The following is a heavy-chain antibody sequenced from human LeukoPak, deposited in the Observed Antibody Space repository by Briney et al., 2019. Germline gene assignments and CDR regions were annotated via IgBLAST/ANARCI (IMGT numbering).Heavy chain of an antibody. J-gene: IGHJ5*02. CDR1: GYTFTGYY. CDR2: INPNSGGT. Sequence: ASVKVSCKASGYTFTGYYMHWVRQAPGQGLEWMGWINPNSGGTNYAQKFQGRVTMTRDTSISTAYMELSRLRSDDTAVYYCARSTVVRQWLVLAKLKGSWLDPWGQGTLVTVSS. CDR3: ARSTVVRQWLVLAKLKGSWLDP. V-gene: IGHV1-2*02. D-gene: IGHD6-19*01.